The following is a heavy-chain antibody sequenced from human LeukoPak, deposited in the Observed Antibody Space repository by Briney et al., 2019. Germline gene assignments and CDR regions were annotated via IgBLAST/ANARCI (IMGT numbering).Heavy chain of an antibody. J-gene: IGHJ4*02. CDR1: GFTLNTYS. CDR3: AREVYGGVDY. CDR2: ISSTGSDM. D-gene: IGHD5/OR15-5a*01. V-gene: IGHV3-21*01. Sequence: GGSLRLSCAASGFTLNTYSMNWVRQAPGKGLEWVSSISSTGSDMYYVDSVKGRFTISRDNAKNSLFLQVNSLRAEDTAVYYCAREVYGGVDYWGQGTLVTVSS.